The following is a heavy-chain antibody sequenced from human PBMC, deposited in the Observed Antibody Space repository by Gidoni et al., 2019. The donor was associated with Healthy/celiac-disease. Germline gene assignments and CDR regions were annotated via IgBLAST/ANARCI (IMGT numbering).Heavy chain of an antibody. CDR1: GFSLSNARMG. CDR3: ARIKYTVREQWLAIDY. CDR2: IFSNDEK. V-gene: IGHV2-26*01. J-gene: IGHJ4*02. D-gene: IGHD6-19*01. Sequence: QVTLKESGPVLVTPTETLTLTCTVSGFSLSNARMGVSWIRQPPGKALEWLAHIFSNDEKSYSTSLKSRLTISKDTSKSQVVLTMTNMDPVDTATYYCARIKYTVREQWLAIDYWGQGTLVTVSS.